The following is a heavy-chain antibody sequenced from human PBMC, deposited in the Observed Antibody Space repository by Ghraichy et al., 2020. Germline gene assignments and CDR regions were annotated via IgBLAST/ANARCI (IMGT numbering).Heavy chain of an antibody. V-gene: IGHV4-30-4*01. CDR1: GGSISSGDYY. Sequence: SETLSLTCTVSGGSISSGDYYWSWIRQPPGKGLEWIGYIYYSGSTYYNPSLKSRVTISVDTSKNQFSLKLSSVTAADTAVYYCARGRVLTGYISYYYYGMDVWGQGTTVTVSS. D-gene: IGHD3-9*01. J-gene: IGHJ6*02. CDR2: IYYSGST. CDR3: ARGRVLTGYISYYYYGMDV.